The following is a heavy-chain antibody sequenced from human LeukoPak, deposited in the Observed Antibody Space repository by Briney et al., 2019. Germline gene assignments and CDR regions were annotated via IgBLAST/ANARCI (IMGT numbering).Heavy chain of an antibody. CDR3: ARGGSYYYFDF. Sequence: GRSLRLSCAASGFTFSSYGMHWVRQAPGKGLEWVAVIWYDGSNKYYADSVKGRFTVSRDNSKSTLYLQMDSLRAVDTADYYCARGGSYYYFDFWGQGSLVTVSS. CDR2: IWYDGSNK. J-gene: IGHJ4*02. CDR1: GFTFSSYG. D-gene: IGHD1-26*01. V-gene: IGHV3-33*01.